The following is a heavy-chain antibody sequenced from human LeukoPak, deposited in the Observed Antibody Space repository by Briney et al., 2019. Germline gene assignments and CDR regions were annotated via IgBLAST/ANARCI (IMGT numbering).Heavy chain of an antibody. CDR2: IYYSGST. V-gene: IGHV4-39*07. CDR3: ARVSWSLFDY. Sequence: SETLSLTCTVSGGSISSSSYYWGWLRQPPGTGLEWIGSIYYSGSTNYNPSLKSRVTISVDTSKNQFSLKLSSVTAADTAVYYCARVSWSLFDYWGQGTLVTVSS. J-gene: IGHJ4*02. CDR1: GGSISSSSYY. D-gene: IGHD1-1*01.